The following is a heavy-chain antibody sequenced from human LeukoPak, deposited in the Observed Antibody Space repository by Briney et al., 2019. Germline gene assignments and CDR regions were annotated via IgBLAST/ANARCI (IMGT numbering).Heavy chain of an antibody. D-gene: IGHD3-10*01. CDR1: GYTFTGYY. CDR2: INPNSGGT. Sequence: ASVKVSCKASGYTFTGYYMHWVRQAPGQGLEWMGWINPNSGGTNYAQKFQGRATMTRDTSISTAYMELSRLRSDDTAVHYCARVPGAITMVRGAIPGDYWGQGTLVTVSS. CDR3: ARVPGAITMVRGAIPGDY. V-gene: IGHV1-2*02. J-gene: IGHJ4*02.